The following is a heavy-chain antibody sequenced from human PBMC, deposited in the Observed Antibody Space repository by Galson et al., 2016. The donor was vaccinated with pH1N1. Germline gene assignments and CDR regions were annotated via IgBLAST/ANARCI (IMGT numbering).Heavy chain of an antibody. CDR2: IIGMFGTT. D-gene: IGHD3-10*01. V-gene: IGHV1-69*13. Sequence: SVKVSCKASKGTFSSYAMTWVRQAPGQGLEWMGGIIGMFGTTNYAQKFQGRLTINADEFTSTAYMELTSLRSDDTAVYYCARGNYYYDSGPLDYWGQGTLFTVSS. CDR1: KGTFSSYA. J-gene: IGHJ4*02. CDR3: ARGNYYYDSGPLDY.